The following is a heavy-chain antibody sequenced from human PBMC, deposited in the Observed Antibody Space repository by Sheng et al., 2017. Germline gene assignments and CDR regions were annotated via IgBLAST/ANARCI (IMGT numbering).Heavy chain of an antibody. CDR1: GGSISSYY. CDR2: IYTSGST. J-gene: IGHJ3*02. D-gene: IGHD6-13*01. Sequence: QVQLQESGPGLVKPSETLSLTCTVSGGSISSYYWSWIRQPAGKGLEWIGRIYTSGSTNYNPSLKSRGTMSVDTSKNQFSRKLSSVTAADTAVYYCARELGLYSSSWYGAFDIWGQGDNGHRLF. CDR3: ARELGLYSSSWYGAFDI. V-gene: IGHV4-4*07.